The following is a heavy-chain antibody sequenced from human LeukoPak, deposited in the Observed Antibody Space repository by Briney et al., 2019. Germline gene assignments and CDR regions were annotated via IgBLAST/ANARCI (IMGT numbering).Heavy chain of an antibody. CDR2: VNLQGNT. Sequence: SETLSLTCGVSGGSISNTNWWTWVRQPPGKGLEWIGEVNLQGNTNHNPSLKSRVAISVDKSENYISLKLTSVTAADTAVYYCAREGGPYRPLDYSGQGTLVTVAS. CDR1: GGSISNTNW. J-gene: IGHJ4*02. CDR3: AREGGPYRPLDY. V-gene: IGHV4-4*02.